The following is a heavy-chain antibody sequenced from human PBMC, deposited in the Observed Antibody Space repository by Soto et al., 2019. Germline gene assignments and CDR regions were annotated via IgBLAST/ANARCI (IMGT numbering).Heavy chain of an antibody. CDR2: ISSSSSTI. CDR1: GFTFSSYS. V-gene: IGHV3-48*01. CDR3: AAGGEEGWFDP. D-gene: IGHD3-10*01. Sequence: EVQLVESGGGLVQPGGSLRLSCAASGFTFSSYSMNWVRQAPGKGLEWLSYISSSSSTIYYADSVKGRFTISRDNAKNSLYLKMNRLRAEDTAVYYCAAGGEEGWFDPWGQGTLVTVSS. J-gene: IGHJ5*02.